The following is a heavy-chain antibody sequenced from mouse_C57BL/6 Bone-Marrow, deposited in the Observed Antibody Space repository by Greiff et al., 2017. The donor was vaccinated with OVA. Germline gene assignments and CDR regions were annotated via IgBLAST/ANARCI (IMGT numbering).Heavy chain of an antibody. J-gene: IGHJ2*01. CDR1: GYTFTSYG. CDR2: IYPRSGNT. CDR3: ARTTTVVAYYFDY. Sequence: VQLQQSGAELARPGASVKLSCKASGYTFTSYGISWVKQRTGQGLEWIGEIYPRSGNTYYNEKFKGKATLTADKPSSTAYMELRSLTSEDSAVYFSARTTTVVAYYFDYRGQGTTLTVSS. V-gene: IGHV1-81*01. D-gene: IGHD1-1*01.